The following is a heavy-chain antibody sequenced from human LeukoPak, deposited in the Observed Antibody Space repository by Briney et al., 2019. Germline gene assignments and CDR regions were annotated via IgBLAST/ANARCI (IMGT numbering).Heavy chain of an antibody. CDR2: IVVGSGNT. D-gene: IGHD4-11*01. J-gene: IGHJ6*03. V-gene: IGHV1-58*02. CDR3: AAEAVTTDYYYYMDV. Sequence: ASVKVSCKASGYTFTSYGISWVRQARGQRLEWIGWIVVGSGNTNYAQKFQERVTITRDMSTSTAYMELSSLRSEDTAVYYCAAEAVTTDYYYYMDVWGKGTTVTVSS. CDR1: GYTFTSYG.